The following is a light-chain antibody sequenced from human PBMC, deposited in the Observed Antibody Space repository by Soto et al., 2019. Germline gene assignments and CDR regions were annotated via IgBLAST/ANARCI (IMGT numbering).Light chain of an antibody. J-gene: IGKJ4*01. CDR3: QRFDASLFT. CDR2: GAS. Sequence: EVVLTQSPGTLSLSPGERATLSCRASQPIDRKFLAWYQQKPGQAPRLLIHGASTRATGVPDRFSGSGSERDFSLTISILEPEDLAVYYCQRFDASLFTFGGGTKVEIK. CDR1: QPIDRKF. V-gene: IGKV3-20*01.